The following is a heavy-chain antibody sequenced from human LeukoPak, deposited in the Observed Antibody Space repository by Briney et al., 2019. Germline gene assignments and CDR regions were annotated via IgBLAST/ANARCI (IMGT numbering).Heavy chain of an antibody. CDR1: GYTFTSYD. D-gene: IGHD3-22*01. Sequence: GASVKVSCKASGYTFTSYDINWVRQATGQGLEWMGGIIPIFGTANYAQKFQGRVTITADKSTSTAYMELSSLRSEDTAVYYCARDQYYDGTYYRDAFDIWGQGTMVTVSS. V-gene: IGHV1-69*06. CDR2: IIPIFGTA. J-gene: IGHJ3*02. CDR3: ARDQYYDGTYYRDAFDI.